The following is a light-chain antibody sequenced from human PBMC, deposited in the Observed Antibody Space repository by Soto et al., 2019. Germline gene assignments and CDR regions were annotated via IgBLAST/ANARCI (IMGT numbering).Light chain of an antibody. V-gene: IGKV3-11*01. CDR3: QQRSIWPPSIT. CDR1: QSVSSY. J-gene: IGKJ5*01. Sequence: EIVLTQSPATLSLSAGERATLSCRASQSVSSYLAWYQQKPGQAPRLLIYDASNRATGIPARFSGSGSVTDFTRTISSLEPEQFAGYYCQQRSIWPPSITFGQGTRLEIK. CDR2: DAS.